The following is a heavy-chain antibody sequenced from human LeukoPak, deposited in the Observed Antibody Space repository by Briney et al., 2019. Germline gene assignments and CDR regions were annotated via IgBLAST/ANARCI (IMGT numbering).Heavy chain of an antibody. V-gene: IGHV3-30*04. CDR1: GFTFSSYA. D-gene: IGHD3-16*01. J-gene: IGHJ6*02. CDR3: ARGGGLDV. Sequence: GGSLRLSCAASGFTFSSYAMHWVRQAHGRGLEWVAVISYDGSNKYYPDPVKGRLTISRDNSKTTLYLQMNSMRAEDTAVYFCARGGGLDVWGQGATVTASS. CDR2: ISYDGSNK.